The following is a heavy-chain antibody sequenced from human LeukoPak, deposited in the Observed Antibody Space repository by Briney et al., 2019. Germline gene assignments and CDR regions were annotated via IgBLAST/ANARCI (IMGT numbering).Heavy chain of an antibody. CDR3: ARDNAVLMVFDY. CDR2: INPNSGGT. D-gene: IGHD2-8*01. V-gene: IGHV1-2*04. CDR1: GYTFTGYY. J-gene: IGHJ4*02. Sequence: ASVKVSCKASGYTFTGYYMHWVRQAPGQGLEWMGWINPNSGGTNYAQKFQGWVTMTRDTSISTAYMELSSLRSEDTAVYYCARDNAVLMVFDYWGQGTLVTVSS.